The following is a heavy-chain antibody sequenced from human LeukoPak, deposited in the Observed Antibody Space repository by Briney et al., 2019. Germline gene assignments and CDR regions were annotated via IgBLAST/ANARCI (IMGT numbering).Heavy chain of an antibody. CDR1: GYTFTGYY. CDR2: INPNSGGT. D-gene: IGHD1-26*01. J-gene: IGHJ4*02. CDR3: ARPREWELLFDY. Sequence: ASVKVSCKASGYTFTGYYMHWVRQAPGQGLEWMGWINPNSGGTNYAQKLQGRVTMTTDTSTSTAYMELRSLRSDDTAVYYCARPREWELLFDYWGQGTLVTVSS. V-gene: IGHV1-2*02.